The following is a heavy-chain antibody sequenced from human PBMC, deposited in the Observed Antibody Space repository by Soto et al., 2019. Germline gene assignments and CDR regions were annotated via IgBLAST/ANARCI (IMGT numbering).Heavy chain of an antibody. Sequence: QITLKESGPTLVKPTQTLTLTCTFSGFSLTTSGVGVGWIRQPPGKALEWFALIYWDDDKRFSPSLKRRLTVTKDTTRNQGVDTMTKMDPVDTDTYYCVHRREFNTNWNEGWFDPWGQGTLVTVSS. D-gene: IGHD1-1*01. V-gene: IGHV2-5*02. CDR3: VHRREFNTNWNEGWFDP. CDR2: IYWDDDK. J-gene: IGHJ5*02. CDR1: GFSLTTSGVG.